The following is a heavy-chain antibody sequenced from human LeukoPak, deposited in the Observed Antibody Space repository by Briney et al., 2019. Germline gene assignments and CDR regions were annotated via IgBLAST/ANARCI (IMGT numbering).Heavy chain of an antibody. CDR3: ARGDYDY. J-gene: IGHJ4*02. CDR1: DGSISSSSYY. D-gene: IGHD4-17*01. V-gene: IGHV4-39*01. CDR2: IYYSGST. Sequence: SETLSLTCAVSDGSISSSSYYWGWIRQPPGKGLEWIGTIYYSGSTYYNPSLKTRVTISVGTSKNQFSLKLSSVTAADTAVYYCARGDYDYWGQGTLVTVSS.